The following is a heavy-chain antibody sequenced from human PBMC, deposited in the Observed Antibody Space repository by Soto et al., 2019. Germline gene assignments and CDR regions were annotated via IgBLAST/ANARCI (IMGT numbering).Heavy chain of an antibody. D-gene: IGHD3-10*01. Sequence: QVQLVQSGAEVKKPGSSVKVSCTASEGTFNSYTISWVRQAPGQGLEWMGRVVPILGMADFARKFQGRVMITADKSTSTAYMVLSSLRSDDTAVYSCATNYGSGSTHFDYWGQGTLVTVSS. CDR2: VVPILGMA. CDR3: ATNYGSGSTHFDY. CDR1: EGTFNSYT. V-gene: IGHV1-69*02. J-gene: IGHJ4*02.